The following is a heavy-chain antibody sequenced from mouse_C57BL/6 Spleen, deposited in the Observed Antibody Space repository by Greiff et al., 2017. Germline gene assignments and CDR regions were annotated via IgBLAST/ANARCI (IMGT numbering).Heavy chain of an antibody. CDR1: GFNIKDYY. CDR2: IDPEDGET. V-gene: IGHV14-2*01. CDR3: APYYYGSSYEFAY. D-gene: IGHD1-1*01. Sequence: VQLKESGAELVKPGASVKLSCTASGFNIKDYYMHWVKQRTEQGLEWIGRIDPEDGETKYAPKFQGKATITADTSSNTAYLQLSSLTSEDTAVYYCAPYYYGSSYEFAYWGQGTLVTVSA. J-gene: IGHJ3*01.